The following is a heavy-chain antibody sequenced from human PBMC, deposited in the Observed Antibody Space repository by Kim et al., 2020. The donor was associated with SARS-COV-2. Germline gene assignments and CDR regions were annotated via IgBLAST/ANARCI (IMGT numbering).Heavy chain of an antibody. CDR2: ISWNSGSI. V-gene: IGHV3-9*01. CDR1: GFSFDDYA. CDR3: AKDIGYSSGCMDV. Sequence: GGSLRLSCAASGFSFDDYAMHWVRQAPGKGLEWVSGISWNSGSIGYADSVKGRFTISRDNAKNSLYLQMNSLRAEDTALYYCAKDIGYSSGCMDVWGEGTAVTASS. D-gene: IGHD6-19*01. J-gene: IGHJ6*04.